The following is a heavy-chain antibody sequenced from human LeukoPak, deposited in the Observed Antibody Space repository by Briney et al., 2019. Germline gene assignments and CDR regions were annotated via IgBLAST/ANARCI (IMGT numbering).Heavy chain of an antibody. CDR3: ARAIGGYSYGQGAFDI. V-gene: IGHV4-39*07. CDR2: IYYSGST. J-gene: IGHJ3*02. CDR1: GGSISSSSYY. D-gene: IGHD5-18*01. Sequence: SETLSLTCTVSGGSISSSSYYWGWIRQPPGKGLEWIGSIYYSGSTYYNPSLKSRVTVSLDTSKNQFSLKLSSVTAADTAVYYCARAIGGYSYGQGAFDIWGQGTMVTVSS.